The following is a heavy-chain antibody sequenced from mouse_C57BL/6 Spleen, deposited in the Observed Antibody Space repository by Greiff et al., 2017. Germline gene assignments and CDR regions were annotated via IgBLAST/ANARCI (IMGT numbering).Heavy chain of an antibody. D-gene: IGHD2-14*01. CDR2: ISSGGDYI. V-gene: IGHV5-9-1*02. CDR1: GFTFSSYA. J-gene: IGHJ2*01. CDR3: TRDGGTTGRFDY. Sequence: EVKVVESGEGLVKPGGSLKLSCAASGFTFSSYAMSWVRQTPEKRLEWVAYISSGGDYIYYADTVKGRFTISRDNARNTLYLQMSSLKSEDTAMYYCTRDGGTTGRFDYWGQGTTLTVSS.